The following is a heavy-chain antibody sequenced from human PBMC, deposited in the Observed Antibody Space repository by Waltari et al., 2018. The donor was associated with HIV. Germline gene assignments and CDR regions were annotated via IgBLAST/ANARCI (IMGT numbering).Heavy chain of an antibody. CDR2: IYSGGST. CDR3: AREATYSSSSFGYFYAMDV. CDR1: GFPVSSNY. D-gene: IGHD6-6*01. J-gene: IGHJ6*02. V-gene: IGHV3-66*01. Sequence: EVQLVESGGGLVQPGGSLRLSCAASGFPVSSNYRLCVRQAPGKGLEWVSVIYSGGSTYYADSVKGRFSISRDNSKNTLYLQMNSLRAEDTAVYYCAREATYSSSSFGYFYAMDVWGQGTTVTVSS.